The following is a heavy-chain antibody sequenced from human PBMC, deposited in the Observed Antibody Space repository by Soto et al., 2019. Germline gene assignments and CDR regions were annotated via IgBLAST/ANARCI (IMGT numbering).Heavy chain of an antibody. Sequence: QVQLQESGPGLVKPPGTLSLTCAVSGGSISSSNWWSWARLPPGKALEWIGEIYHSGTTNYNPSPRGRGTISGYKCRRQLSQKLSSVTAADTAVYYCARRGQCSGSLHYWGQGTLVTVFS. J-gene: IGHJ4*02. CDR1: GGSISSSNW. V-gene: IGHV4-4*03. CDR3: ARRGQCSGSLHY. CDR2: IYHSGTT. D-gene: IGHD3-10*02.